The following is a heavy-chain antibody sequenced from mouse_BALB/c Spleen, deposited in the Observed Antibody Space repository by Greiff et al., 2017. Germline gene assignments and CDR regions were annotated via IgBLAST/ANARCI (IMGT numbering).Heavy chain of an antibody. D-gene: IGHD2-4*01. CDR2: IYPGSGNT. J-gene: IGHJ4*01. V-gene: IGHV1-84*02. CDR3: ARGDYGAMDY. Sequence: QVQLKESGPELVKPGASVKISCKASGYTFTDYYINWVKQKPGQGLEWIGWIYPGSGNTKYNEKFKGKATLTVDTSSSTAYMQLSSLTSEDTAVYYCARGDYGAMDYWGQGTSVTVSS. CDR1: GYTFTDYY.